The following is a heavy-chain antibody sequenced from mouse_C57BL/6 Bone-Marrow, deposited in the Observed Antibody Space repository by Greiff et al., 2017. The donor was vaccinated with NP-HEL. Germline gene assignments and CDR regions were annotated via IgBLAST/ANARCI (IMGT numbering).Heavy chain of an antibody. CDR3: ARNRLGDYDAMDY. Sequence: VQLQQSGAELAKPGASVKLSCKASGYTFTSYWMHWVKQRPGQGLEWIGYINPSSGYTKYNQKFKDKATLTADKSSSTAYMQLSSLTYEDSAVYYCARNRLGDYDAMDYWGQGTSVTVSS. V-gene: IGHV1-7*01. D-gene: IGHD2-14*01. CDR2: INPSSGYT. CDR1: GYTFTSYW. J-gene: IGHJ4*01.